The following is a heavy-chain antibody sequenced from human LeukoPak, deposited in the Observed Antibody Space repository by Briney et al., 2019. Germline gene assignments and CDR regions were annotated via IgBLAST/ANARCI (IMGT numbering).Heavy chain of an antibody. Sequence: SGPTLVNPTQTLTLTCTFSGFSLSTSGVGVGWIRQPPGKALEWLALIYWNDDKRYSPSLKSRLTITKDTSKNQVVLTMTNMDPVDTATYYCAHSHRPQGIYYDSSGRALGSWFDPWGQGTLVTVSS. D-gene: IGHD3-22*01. CDR1: GFSLSTSGVG. V-gene: IGHV2-5*01. CDR3: AHSHRPQGIYYDSSGRALGSWFDP. J-gene: IGHJ5*02. CDR2: IYWNDDK.